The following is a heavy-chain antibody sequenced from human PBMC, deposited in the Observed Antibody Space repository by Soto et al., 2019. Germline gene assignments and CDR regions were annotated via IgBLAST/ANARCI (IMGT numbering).Heavy chain of an antibody. J-gene: IGHJ4*02. V-gene: IGHV1-69*13. CDR3: ARHPYCGGDCYSLGY. CDR2: ILPIFGTP. Sequence: SVKVSCKASGGTCSNSAIICVLQSPGQGLEWMGGILPIFGTPNYAQKFQGRLTISADEFSSTAYMELSSLRSEDTAVYYCARHPYCGGDCYSLGYWGQGTLVTVS. CDR1: GGTCSNSA. D-gene: IGHD2-21*02.